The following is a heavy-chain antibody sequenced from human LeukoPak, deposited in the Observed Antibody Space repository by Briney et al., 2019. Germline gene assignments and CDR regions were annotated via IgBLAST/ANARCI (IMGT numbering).Heavy chain of an antibody. V-gene: IGHV4-4*09. D-gene: IGHD2-8*02. Sequence: SETLSLTRTVSDGSISNYYWSWIRQPPGKGLEWIGYIYTSGSTNYNPSLKSRVTISVDTSKNQFSLKLSSVTAADTAVYYCARHLTGSSVCIEYWGQGTLVTVSS. J-gene: IGHJ4*02. CDR1: DGSISNYY. CDR2: IYTSGST. CDR3: ARHLTGSSVCIEY.